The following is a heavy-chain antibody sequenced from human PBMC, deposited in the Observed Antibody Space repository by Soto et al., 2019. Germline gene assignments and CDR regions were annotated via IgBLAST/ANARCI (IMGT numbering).Heavy chain of an antibody. V-gene: IGHV1-18*01. J-gene: IGHJ6*02. Sequence: ASVKVSCKASGYTFTSYGISWVRQAPGQGLEWMGWISAYNGNTNYEQKLQGRATMTKDTSTSTAYMELRSLSSDDTAVYYCARDSRGGYSYSYYYYYGMDVWGQGTTVTVSS. CDR3: ARDSRGGYSYSYYYYYGMDV. CDR1: GYTFTSYG. CDR2: ISAYNGNT. D-gene: IGHD5-18*01.